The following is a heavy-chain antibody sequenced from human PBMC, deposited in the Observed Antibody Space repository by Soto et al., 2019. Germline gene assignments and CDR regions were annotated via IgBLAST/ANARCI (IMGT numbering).Heavy chain of an antibody. CDR3: SRVGGSTWH. CDR2: INSDGSST. CDR1: GFTFSSYW. D-gene: IGHD1-26*01. Sequence: EVQLVESGGGLVQPGVSLRVSCAASGFTFSSYWMHWVRQAPGKGLVWVSRINSDGSSTNYADFVKGRFTISRDNAKNTLYLQMNSLRVEDTAVYYCSRVGGSTWHWGQGPLVTVSS. J-gene: IGHJ4*02. V-gene: IGHV3-74*01.